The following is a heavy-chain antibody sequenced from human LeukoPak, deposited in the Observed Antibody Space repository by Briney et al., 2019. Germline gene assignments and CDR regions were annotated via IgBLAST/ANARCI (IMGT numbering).Heavy chain of an antibody. V-gene: IGHV4-4*09. CDR1: GGSISHYH. CDR3: ARGGHFFDV. Sequence: SETLSLTCTVSGGSISHYHWSWIRRPTGKGLVWIGYIYISVSTNYNPSLKSRVTISADTSKKHFSLKLTSVTAADTAVYYCARGGHFFDVWGKGSTVTVSS. J-gene: IGHJ6*03. D-gene: IGHD3-16*01. CDR2: IYISVST.